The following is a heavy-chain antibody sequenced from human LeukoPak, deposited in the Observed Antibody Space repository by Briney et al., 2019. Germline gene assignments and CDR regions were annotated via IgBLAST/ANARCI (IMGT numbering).Heavy chain of an antibody. V-gene: IGHV3-30-3*01. CDR2: ISYDGSNK. J-gene: IGHJ4*02. D-gene: IGHD3-22*01. CDR3: ARDLGIGYYDSSGSRENDY. Sequence: GGSLRLSCAASGFTFSSYAMHWVRQAPGKGLEWVGGISYDGSNKYYADSVKGRFTISRDNSDNSLYLQMDSMRGEVTAVYYCARDLGIGYYDSSGSRENDYWGQGTLVTVSS. CDR1: GFTFSSYA.